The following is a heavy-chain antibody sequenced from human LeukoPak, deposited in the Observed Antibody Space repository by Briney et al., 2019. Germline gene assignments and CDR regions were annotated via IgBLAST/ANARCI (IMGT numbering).Heavy chain of an antibody. V-gene: IGHV1-58*02. J-gene: IGHJ6*02. CDR1: GFTFTTSA. CDR2: TVVDTGYT. CDR3: AADLMPQTSYAYGMGV. Sequence: GASVKVSFKASGFTFTTSAMQWVRQARGQRLEWIGWTVVDTGYTNYAQTFQERLTITRDMSTSTAYMDLSSLRSEDTAVYYCAADLMPQTSYAYGMGVWGQGTTVTVSS. D-gene: IGHD1-26*01.